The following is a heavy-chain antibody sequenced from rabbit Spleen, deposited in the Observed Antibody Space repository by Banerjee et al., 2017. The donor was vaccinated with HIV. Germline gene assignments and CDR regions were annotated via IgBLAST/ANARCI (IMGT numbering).Heavy chain of an antibody. D-gene: IGHD8-1*01. V-gene: IGHV1S47*01. CDR1: GFDFTNYG. CDR3: ARDTGSSFSSYGMDL. CDR2: IEPIFGNT. Sequence: QEQLVESGGGLVQPGGSLKLSCKASGFDFTNYGVTWVRQAPGKGLEWIGYIEPIFGNTYYATWVNGRFTISSDNAQNTLYLQLSSLTVADTATYFCARDTGSSFSSYGMDLWGPGTLVTVS. J-gene: IGHJ6*01.